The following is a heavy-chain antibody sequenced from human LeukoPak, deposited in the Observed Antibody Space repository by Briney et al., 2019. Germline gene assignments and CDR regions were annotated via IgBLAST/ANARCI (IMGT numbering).Heavy chain of an antibody. CDR1: GFTFSSYA. CDR2: ISGSGGST. Sequence: GGSLRLSCAASGFTFSSYAMSWVRQAPGKGLEWVSAISGSGGSTYYADSVKGRFTISRDNSKNTLYLQMNSLRAEDTAVYYCARADNWNYKSFVYWGQGTLVTVSS. V-gene: IGHV3-23*01. CDR3: ARADNWNYKSFVY. J-gene: IGHJ4*02. D-gene: IGHD1-7*01.